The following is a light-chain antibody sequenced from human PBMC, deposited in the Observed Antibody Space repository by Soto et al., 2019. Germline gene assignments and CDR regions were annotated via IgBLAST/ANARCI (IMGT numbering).Light chain of an antibody. CDR1: SSDVGGYNY. CDR2: DVS. CDR3: CSHAGTYIYV. Sequence: QSALTQPSSVSGSPGQSVTISCTGTSSDVGGYNYVSWYQQHPGKAPKLMIYDVSKRPSGVPDRFSGFKSGNTASLTISGLQAEDEADYSCCSHAGTYIYVFGTGTKVTVL. J-gene: IGLJ1*01. V-gene: IGLV2-11*01.